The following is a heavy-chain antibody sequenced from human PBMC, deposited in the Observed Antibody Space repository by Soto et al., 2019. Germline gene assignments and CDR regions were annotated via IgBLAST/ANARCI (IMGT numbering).Heavy chain of an antibody. Sequence: GASVKVSCKASGYTFTGYYMHWVRQAPGQGLEWMGWINPNSGGTNCAQKFQGWVTMTRDTSICTAYMELSRLRSDDTAVYYCARDLYGDYSIFDYWGQGTLVTVSS. CDR1: GYTFTGYY. CDR2: INPNSGGT. J-gene: IGHJ4*02. V-gene: IGHV1-2*04. D-gene: IGHD4-17*01. CDR3: ARDLYGDYSIFDY.